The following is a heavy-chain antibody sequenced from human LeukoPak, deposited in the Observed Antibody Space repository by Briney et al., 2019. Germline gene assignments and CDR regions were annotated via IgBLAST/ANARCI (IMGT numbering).Heavy chain of an antibody. CDR3: ARHLSIPGSRLAYCGGDCYNWFDP. D-gene: IGHD2-21*02. CDR2: IYYSGST. CDR1: GGSISSSSYY. Sequence: PSETLSLTCTVSGGSISSSSYYWGWIRQPPGKGLEWIGSIYYSGSTYYNPSLKSRVTISVDTSKNQFSLKLSSVTAADTAVYYCARHLSIPGSRLAYCGGDCYNWFDPWGQGTLVTVSS. J-gene: IGHJ5*02. V-gene: IGHV4-39*01.